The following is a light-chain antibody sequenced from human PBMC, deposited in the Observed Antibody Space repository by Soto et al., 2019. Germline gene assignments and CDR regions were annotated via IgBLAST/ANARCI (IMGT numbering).Light chain of an antibody. CDR1: QSVSSY. J-gene: IGKJ2*01. CDR3: QQRSNSYT. Sequence: EIVLTQSPATLSLSPGERATLSCRASQSVSSYLAWYQQKPGQAPRLLIYDASNRATGIPARFSGSGYGTDFTLTISSLEPDDFAVYYCQQRSNSYTFGQGTKLEIK. CDR2: DAS. V-gene: IGKV3-11*01.